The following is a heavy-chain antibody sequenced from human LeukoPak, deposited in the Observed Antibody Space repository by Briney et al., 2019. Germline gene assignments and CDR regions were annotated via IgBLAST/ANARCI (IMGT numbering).Heavy chain of an antibody. V-gene: IGHV1-8*01. CDR1: GYTFTSYD. D-gene: IGHD2-2*01. CDR3: ARASYCSSTSCYLFDY. CDR2: MNPNSGNT. Sequence: ASVKVSCKASGYTFTSYDINWVRQATGQGLEWMGWMNPNSGNTGYAQKFQGRVTMTRNTSISTAYMELSSLRSEDTAVYYCARASYCSSTSCYLFDYWGQGTLVTVSS. J-gene: IGHJ4*02.